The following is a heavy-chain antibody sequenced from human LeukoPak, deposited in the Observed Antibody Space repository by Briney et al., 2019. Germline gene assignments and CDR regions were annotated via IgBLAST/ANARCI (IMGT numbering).Heavy chain of an antibody. Sequence: GGSLRLSCAASGFTISRSSMHWVRQAPGKGLEFVSAISRSGGNTYYANSVRGRFTISRDTSKNTLYLQVGSLRVEDMAVYYCARVGDRSGNGYSHWGQGTLVTVSS. J-gene: IGHJ4*02. CDR1: GFTISRSS. CDR2: ISRSGGNT. D-gene: IGHD2-2*03. V-gene: IGHV3-64*01. CDR3: ARVGDRSGNGYSH.